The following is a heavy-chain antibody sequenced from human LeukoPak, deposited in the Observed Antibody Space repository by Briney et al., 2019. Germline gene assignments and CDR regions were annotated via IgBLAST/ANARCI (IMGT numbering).Heavy chain of an antibody. D-gene: IGHD2-15*01. J-gene: IGHJ4*02. Sequence: GESLKISCAASGLSFSGFALHWVRQTPGKGLQWVAVISYDGSDKYYTDSVKGRFTISRDNSKNTLYLQMNSLRAEDTAVYYCAKGSVRGDIVVVVADSFDYWGQGTLVTVSS. CDR2: ISYDGSDK. CDR1: GLSFSGFA. V-gene: IGHV3-30-3*01. CDR3: AKGSVRGDIVVVVADSFDY.